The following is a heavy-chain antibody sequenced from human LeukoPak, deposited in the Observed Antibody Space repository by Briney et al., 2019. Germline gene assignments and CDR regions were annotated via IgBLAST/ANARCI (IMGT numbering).Heavy chain of an antibody. Sequence: PGGSLRLSCAASGFTFSSYWMRWVRQAPGKGLEWVANIKQDGSEKYYVYSVKGRFSISRDNAKNSLYLQMNSLRAEDTAVYYCARDAKSSYYDSSGYFFRYYYYYMDVWGKGTTVTVSS. D-gene: IGHD3-22*01. V-gene: IGHV3-7*01. J-gene: IGHJ6*03. CDR3: ARDAKSSYYDSSGYFFRYYYYYMDV. CDR1: GFTFSSYW. CDR2: IKQDGSEK.